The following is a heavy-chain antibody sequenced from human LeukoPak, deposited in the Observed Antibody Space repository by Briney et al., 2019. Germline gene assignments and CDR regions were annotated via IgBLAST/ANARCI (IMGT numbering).Heavy chain of an antibody. CDR1: GGSISSYY. J-gene: IGHJ5*02. V-gene: IGHV4-59*01. CDR3: ARVVAGTSGWFDP. Sequence: SETLSLTCTVSGGSISSYYWSWIRQPPGKGLEWIGYIYYSGSTNYNPSLKSRVTISVDTPKNQFSLKLSSVTAADTAVYYCARVVAGTSGWFDPWGQGTLVTVSS. CDR2: IYYSGST. D-gene: IGHD6-19*01.